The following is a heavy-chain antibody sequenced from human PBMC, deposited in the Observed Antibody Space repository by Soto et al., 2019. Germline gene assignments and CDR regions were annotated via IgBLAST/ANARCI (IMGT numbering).Heavy chain of an antibody. D-gene: IGHD5-12*01. CDR1: GDSISIYF. V-gene: IGHV4-4*07. CDR2: VQTSMSS. J-gene: IGHJ5*02. CDR3: STEKEVASTGWLDP. Sequence: SYTLSLTYTVSGDSISIYFWSLIRQASGNGLECIGRVQTSMSSHYNHSLKSPVTMSEDTSKTQLSLKLSPVTAAHTAKYYYSTEKEVASTGWLDPWGQGILVTVS.